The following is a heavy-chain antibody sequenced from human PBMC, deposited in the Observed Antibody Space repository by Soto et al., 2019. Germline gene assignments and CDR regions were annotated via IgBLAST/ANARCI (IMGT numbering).Heavy chain of an antibody. V-gene: IGHV3-49*04. Sequence: GGSLRLSCKVSGFTFRDYAISWVRQAPGKGLQWVGFMRGKAFGGTTEYATFVRGRFTISRDDSKSVAYLQMNSLETEDTAVYYCTREGAYTSPPYYYFYAMDVWGQGTRVTVSS. CDR1: GFTFRDYA. CDR3: TREGAYTSPPYYYFYAMDV. CDR2: MRGKAFGGTT. D-gene: IGHD2-2*01. J-gene: IGHJ6*01.